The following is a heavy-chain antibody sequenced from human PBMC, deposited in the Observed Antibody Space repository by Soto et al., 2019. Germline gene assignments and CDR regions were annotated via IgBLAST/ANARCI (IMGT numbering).Heavy chain of an antibody. Sequence: ASVKVSCKASGYTFTSYYMHWVRQAPGQGLEWMGITNPDGGSTSCAQKFQGRVTVTRDTPTTTVYMELSSLRSEDTAVYYCARVGPYYESSGYYYFDYWGQGAPVTVSS. CDR2: TNPDGGST. CDR3: ARVGPYYESSGYYYFDY. J-gene: IGHJ4*02. D-gene: IGHD3-22*01. CDR1: GYTFTSYY. V-gene: IGHV1-46*01.